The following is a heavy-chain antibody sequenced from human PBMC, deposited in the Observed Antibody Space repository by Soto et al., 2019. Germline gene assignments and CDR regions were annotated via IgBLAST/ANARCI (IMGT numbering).Heavy chain of an antibody. CDR3: ARRGAAAGMYYYGMDV. V-gene: IGHV4-59*01. CDR2: IYYSGST. Sequence: QVQLQESGPGLVKPSETLSLTCTVSGGSISSYYWSWIRQPPGKGLEWIGYIYYSGSTNYNPSLKSRVTISVDTSKNQFSLKLSSVTAADTAVYYCARRGAAAGMYYYGMDVWGQGTTVTVSS. CDR1: GGSISSYY. J-gene: IGHJ6*02. D-gene: IGHD6-13*01.